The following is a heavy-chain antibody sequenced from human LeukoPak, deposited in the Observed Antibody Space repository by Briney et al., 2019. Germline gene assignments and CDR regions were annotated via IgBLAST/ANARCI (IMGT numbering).Heavy chain of an antibody. CDR1: GFTFSSYW. V-gene: IGHV3-7*03. Sequence: GGSLRLSCAASGFTFSSYWMNCARQAPGEGLVWVASINHNGNVNYYVDSVKGRFTISRDNAKNSLYLQMSNLRAEDTAVYFCARGGGLDVWGQGATVTVSS. D-gene: IGHD3-16*01. J-gene: IGHJ6*02. CDR3: ARGGGLDV. CDR2: INHNGNVN.